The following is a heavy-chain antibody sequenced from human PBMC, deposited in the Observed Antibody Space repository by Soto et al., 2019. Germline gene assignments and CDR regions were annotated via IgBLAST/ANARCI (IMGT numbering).Heavy chain of an antibody. CDR2: IIPIFGTA. CDR1: GGTFSSYA. CDR3: ASSGLLYSSSSHYYYYYGMDV. D-gene: IGHD6-6*01. V-gene: IGHV1-69*13. J-gene: IGHJ6*02. Sequence: SVKVSCKASGGTFSSYAISWVRQAPGQGLEWMGGIIPIFGTANYAQKFQGRVTITAAESTSTAYMELISLRSEDTAVYYCASSGLLYSSSSHYYYYYGMDVWGQVTTVTVSS.